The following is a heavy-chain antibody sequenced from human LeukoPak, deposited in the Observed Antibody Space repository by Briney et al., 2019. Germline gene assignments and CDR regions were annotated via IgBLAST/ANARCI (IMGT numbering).Heavy chain of an antibody. J-gene: IGHJ4*02. V-gene: IGHV4-34*01. CDR2: INHSGST. CDR3: ARGFWSYYFDY. Sequence: PPETLSLTCAVHGGSFSGYYWSWIRQPPGKGLEWIGEINHSGSTNYNPSLKSRVTISVDTSKNQFSLKLSSVTAADTAVYYCARGFWSYYFDYWGQGTLVTVSS. CDR1: GGSFSGYY. D-gene: IGHD1-26*01.